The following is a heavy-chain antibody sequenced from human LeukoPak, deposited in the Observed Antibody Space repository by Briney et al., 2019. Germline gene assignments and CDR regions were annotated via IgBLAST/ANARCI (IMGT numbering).Heavy chain of an antibody. CDR3: ARARAGTYYPYYFDY. J-gene: IGHJ4*02. D-gene: IGHD1-26*01. Sequence: PGGSLRLSCAASGFTFSSYSINWVRQAPGKGLEWASYISSSTSTTYYADSVKGRFTISRDNAKNSLYLQMNSLRAEDTAVYYCARARAGTYYPYYFDYWGQGTLVTVSS. CDR1: GFTFSSYS. V-gene: IGHV3-48*01. CDR2: ISSSTSTT.